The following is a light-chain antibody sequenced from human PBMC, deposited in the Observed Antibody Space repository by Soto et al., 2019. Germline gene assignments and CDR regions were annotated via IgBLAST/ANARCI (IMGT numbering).Light chain of an antibody. CDR2: MAS. Sequence: DIQMTQSPSTLSASEGDRVTITCRARQRINNWLAWYQQKPGKAPKLLISMASNLKSGVPSRFSGTGSGTEFTLTISSLQPDDFASYYCQQDDSYPFTFGGGTKVEI. CDR1: QRINNW. J-gene: IGKJ4*01. CDR3: QQDDSYPFT. V-gene: IGKV1-5*03.